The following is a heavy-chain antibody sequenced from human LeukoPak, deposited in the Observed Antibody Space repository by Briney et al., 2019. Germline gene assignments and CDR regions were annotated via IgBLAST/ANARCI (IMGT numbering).Heavy chain of an antibody. CDR3: ARRGAYFDY. Sequence: ASVKVSCKTSGYSFTGYYMPWVRHAPGQGLEWMGWINPKNGGTNYAQKFQGRVTMTTDTSVGTAYMELSSLASDDTAVYYCARRGAYFDYWGQGTLVTVSS. CDR1: GYSFTGYY. V-gene: IGHV1-2*02. CDR2: INPKNGGT. J-gene: IGHJ4*02.